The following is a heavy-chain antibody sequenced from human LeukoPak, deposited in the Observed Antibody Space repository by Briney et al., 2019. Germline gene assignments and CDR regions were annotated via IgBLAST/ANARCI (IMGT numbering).Heavy chain of an antibody. D-gene: IGHD2-15*01. J-gene: IGHJ6*03. CDR2: ISGYNGNT. Sequence: ASVTVSCKASGYTFTRYGIYWVRQAPGQGLEWMGWISGYNGNTKYAQKFQDRVSVTTDTSTSTAHMELRSLRSDDTAVYYCARAEGVVVAAHIDVWGKGTTVTVSS. CDR1: GYTFTRYG. V-gene: IGHV1-18*01. CDR3: ARAEGVVVAAHIDV.